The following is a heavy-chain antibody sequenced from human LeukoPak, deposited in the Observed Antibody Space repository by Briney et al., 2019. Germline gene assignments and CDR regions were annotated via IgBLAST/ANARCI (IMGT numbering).Heavy chain of an antibody. CDR2: MNPNSGNT. CDR3: ARAGTESKWGLPRADYYYMDV. D-gene: IGHD7-27*01. Sequence: GASVKVSCEASGYTFTSYDINWVRQAPGQGLEWMGWMNPNSGNTGYAQKFQGRVTMTRNTSISTAYMELSSLRSEDTAVYYCARAGTESKWGLPRADYYYMDVWGKGTTVTVSS. J-gene: IGHJ6*03. CDR1: GYTFTSYD. V-gene: IGHV1-8*01.